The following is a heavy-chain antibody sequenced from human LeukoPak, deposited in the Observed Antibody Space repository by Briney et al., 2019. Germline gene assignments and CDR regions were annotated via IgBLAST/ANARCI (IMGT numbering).Heavy chain of an antibody. J-gene: IGHJ4*02. CDR1: GFTFSSYE. V-gene: IGHV3-48*03. CDR2: ISGSGSII. Sequence: PGGSLRLSCATSGFTFSSYEMNWDRQAPGKGLEWVSYISGSGSIIYYADSVKGRFTISRDNAKNSLYLQMNSLRAEDTAIYYCARVGHDSSGYYYHYYFDFWGQETLVTVSS. D-gene: IGHD3-22*01. CDR3: ARVGHDSSGYYYHYYFDF.